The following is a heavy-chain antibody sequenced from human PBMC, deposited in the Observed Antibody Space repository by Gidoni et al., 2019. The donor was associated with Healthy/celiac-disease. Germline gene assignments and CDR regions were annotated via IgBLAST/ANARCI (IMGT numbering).Heavy chain of an antibody. J-gene: IGHJ4*02. V-gene: IGHV2-26*01. CDR3: ALKRVRWGLTN. Sequence: QVTLKESGPVLVKPTETLTLTCTVSGFSLSNARLGVGWIRQPPGKALEWLAHIFSNDEKSYSTSLKSRLTISKDTSKSQVVLTMTNMDPVDTATYYCALKRVRWGLTNWGQGTLVTVSS. CDR2: IFSNDEK. D-gene: IGHD3-16*01. CDR1: GFSLSNARLG.